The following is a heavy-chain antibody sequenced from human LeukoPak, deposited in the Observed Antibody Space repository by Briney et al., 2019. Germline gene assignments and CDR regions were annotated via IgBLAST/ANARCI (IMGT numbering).Heavy chain of an antibody. J-gene: IGHJ3*02. V-gene: IGHV1-8*03. CDR1: GGTFSSYA. D-gene: IGHD4-23*01. CDR2: MNPNSGNT. CDR3: ARRLGLRWDLQAFDI. Sequence: VASVKVSCKASGGTFSSYAINWVRQATGQGLQWLGWMNPNSGNTGYAQKFQGRVTITRNNSISTVYMELSSLRSEDTAVYYCARRLGLRWDLQAFDIWGQGTMVTVSS.